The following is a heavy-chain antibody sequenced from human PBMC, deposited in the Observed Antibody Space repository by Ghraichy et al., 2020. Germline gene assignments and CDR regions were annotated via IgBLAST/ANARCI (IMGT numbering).Heavy chain of an antibody. J-gene: IGHJ4*02. CDR2: ISGSGGST. CDR3: AKRDHSGPADY. CDR1: GFTFSTYA. D-gene: IGHD1-26*01. Sequence: GGSLRLSCAASGFTFSTYAMSWVRQAPGKGLEWVSGISGSGGSTFYADSVKGRFTISRDNSKNTLHLQMNSLRVEDTAIYYCAKRDHSGPADYWGQGTLVTVSS. V-gene: IGHV3-23*01.